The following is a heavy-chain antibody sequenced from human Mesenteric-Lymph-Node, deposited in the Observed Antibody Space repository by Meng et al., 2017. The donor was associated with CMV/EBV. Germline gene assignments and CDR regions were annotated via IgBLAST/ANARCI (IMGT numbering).Heavy chain of an antibody. D-gene: IGHD1-26*01. Sequence: SLKISCAASGFTFDDYAMHWVRQAPGKGLEWVSGISWNSGSIGYADSVKGRFTISRDNAKNSLYLQMNSLRAEDTALYYCAKGNSGSYNIRDAFDIWGQGTTVTVSS. CDR2: ISWNSGSI. CDR1: GFTFDDYA. J-gene: IGHJ3*02. CDR3: AKGNSGSYNIRDAFDI. V-gene: IGHV3-9*01.